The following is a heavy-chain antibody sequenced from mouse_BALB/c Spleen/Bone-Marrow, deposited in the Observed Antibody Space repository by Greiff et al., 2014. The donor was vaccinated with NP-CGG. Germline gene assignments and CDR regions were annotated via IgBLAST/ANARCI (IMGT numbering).Heavy chain of an antibody. Sequence: DVQLQESGPGLVKPSQTVSLTCTVTGISITTGNYRWSWIRQFPGNKLEWIGYIYYSGTITYNPSLTSRTTITRDTSKNQFFLEMISLTAEDTATYYCARYGNYFDYWGQGTTLTVSS. D-gene: IGHD2-1*01. CDR3: ARYGNYFDY. V-gene: IGHV3-5*02. CDR1: GISITTGNYR. CDR2: IYYSGTI. J-gene: IGHJ2*01.